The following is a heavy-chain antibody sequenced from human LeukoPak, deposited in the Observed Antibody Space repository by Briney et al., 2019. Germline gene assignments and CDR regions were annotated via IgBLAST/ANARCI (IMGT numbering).Heavy chain of an antibody. CDR2: IIPIFGTA. CDR3: ARGPDAYCSGGSCYVSNWFDP. Sequence: GASVKVSCKASGGTVSSYAISWVRQAPGQGLEWMGRIIPIFGTANYAQKFQGRVTITTDESTSTAYMELSSLRSEDTAVYYCARGPDAYCSGGSCYVSNWFDPWGQGTLVTVSS. CDR1: GGTVSSYA. J-gene: IGHJ5*02. D-gene: IGHD2-15*01. V-gene: IGHV1-69*05.